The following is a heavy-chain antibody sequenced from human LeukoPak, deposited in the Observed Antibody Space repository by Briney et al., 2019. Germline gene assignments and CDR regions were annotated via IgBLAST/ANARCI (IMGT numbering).Heavy chain of an antibody. CDR3: AKKISTIVVVSPVDY. CDR2: ISGSGGST. CDR1: GFTFSNYA. Sequence: GGSLRLSCAASGFTFSNYAMSWVRQAPGKGLEWVSSISGSGGSTYYAASVKGRFTISRDNSQNTLYLQMSSLRAEDTAVYYCAKKISTIVVVSPVDYWGQGTLVTVSS. D-gene: IGHD3-22*01. V-gene: IGHV3-23*01. J-gene: IGHJ4*02.